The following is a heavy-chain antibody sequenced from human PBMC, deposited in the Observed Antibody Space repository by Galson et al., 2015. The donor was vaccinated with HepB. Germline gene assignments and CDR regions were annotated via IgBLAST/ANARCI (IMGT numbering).Heavy chain of an antibody. CDR1: GFTFSSYA. J-gene: IGHJ4*02. D-gene: IGHD5-24*01. CDR3: ARERWLQFHFDY. CDR2: ISGSGGST. Sequence: SLRLSCAASGFTFSSYAMSWVRQAPGKGLEWVSAISGSGGSTYYADSVKGRFTISRDNSKNTLYLQMNSLRAEDTAVYYCARERWLQFHFDYWGQGTLVTVSS. V-gene: IGHV3-23*01.